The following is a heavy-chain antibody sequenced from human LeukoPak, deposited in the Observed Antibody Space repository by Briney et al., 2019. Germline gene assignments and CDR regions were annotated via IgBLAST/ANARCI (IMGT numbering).Heavy chain of an antibody. J-gene: IGHJ4*02. V-gene: IGHV4-39*07. D-gene: IGHD6-13*01. Sequence: PSETLSLTCTVSGGSISSSSYYWGWIRQPPGKGLEWIGSIYYSGSTYYNPSLKSRVTISVDTSKNQFSLKLSSVTAADTAVYYCARGPPTDPAADFVYWGQGTLVTVSS. CDR3: ARGPPTDPAADFVY. CDR1: GGSISSSSYY. CDR2: IYYSGST.